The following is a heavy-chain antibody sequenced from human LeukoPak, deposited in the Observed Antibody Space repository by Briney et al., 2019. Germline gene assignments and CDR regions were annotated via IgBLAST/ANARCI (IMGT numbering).Heavy chain of an antibody. J-gene: IGHJ5*02. CDR2: IYHSGST. CDR3: ARSPDGNWFDP. V-gene: IGHV4-30-2*01. Sequence: SETLSITCAVSGGSISSGGYSWSWIRQPPGKGLEWIGYIYHSGSTYYNPSLKSRVTISVDRSKNQFSLKLSSVTAADTAVYYCARSPDGNWFDPWGQGTLVTVSS. CDR1: GGSISSGGYS.